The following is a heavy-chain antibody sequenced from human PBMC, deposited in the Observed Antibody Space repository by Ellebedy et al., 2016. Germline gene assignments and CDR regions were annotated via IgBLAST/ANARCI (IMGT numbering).Heavy chain of an antibody. Sequence: GGSLRLXCAASGFTFSSYGMHWVRQAPGKGLEWVAVISYDGSNKYYADSVKGRFTISRDNSKNTLYLQMNSLRAEDTAVYYCAKDLPPYSSSWYKALDYWGQGTLVTVSS. CDR2: ISYDGSNK. V-gene: IGHV3-30*18. CDR1: GFTFSSYG. D-gene: IGHD6-13*01. CDR3: AKDLPPYSSSWYKALDY. J-gene: IGHJ4*02.